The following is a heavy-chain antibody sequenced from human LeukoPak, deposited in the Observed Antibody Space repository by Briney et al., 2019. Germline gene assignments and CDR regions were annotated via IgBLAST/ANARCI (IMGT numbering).Heavy chain of an antibody. Sequence: SETLSLTCTVSGGSISSGGYYWSWIRQHPGKGLEWIGYIYYSGSTYYNPSLKSRVTISVDTSKNQFSLNLSSVTAADTAVYYCARLGAGPTYYDFWSGYSSFYFDYWGQGTLVTVSS. CDR3: ARLGAGPTYYDFWSGYSSFYFDY. CDR1: GGSISSGGYY. CDR2: IYYSGST. V-gene: IGHV4-31*03. J-gene: IGHJ4*02. D-gene: IGHD3-3*01.